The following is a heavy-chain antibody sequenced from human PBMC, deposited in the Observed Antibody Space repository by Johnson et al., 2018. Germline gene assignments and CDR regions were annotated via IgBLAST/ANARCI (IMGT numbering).Heavy chain of an antibody. Sequence: VQLVESGGCVIQPGGSLRLSCAASGFMFSNYAMTWVRQAAGKGLEWVSGISSSGKRTYYAASVKGRFTISRDSSKSSLYLQMNSLIAYDAAIYYCVKVWSRCDKAVDIWGQGTTVSVSS. CDR1: GFMFSNYA. J-gene: IGHJ6*02. CDR2: ISSSGKRT. D-gene: IGHD2-21*02. CDR3: VKVWSRCDKAVDI. V-gene: IGHV3-23*04.